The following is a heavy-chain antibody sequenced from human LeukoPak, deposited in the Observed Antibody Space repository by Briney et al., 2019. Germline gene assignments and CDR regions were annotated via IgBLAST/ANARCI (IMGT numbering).Heavy chain of an antibody. CDR1: GFTFSSYG. CDR2: IWYDGSNK. Sequence: PGGSLRLSCAASGFTFSSYGMHWVRQAPGKGLEWVAVIWYDGSNKYYADSVKGRFTISRDNSKNTLYLQIDSLRVEDTAMYYCARDMGGSPFDYWGQGTLVTVS. D-gene: IGHD2-15*01. CDR3: ARDMGGSPFDY. J-gene: IGHJ4*02. V-gene: IGHV3-33*01.